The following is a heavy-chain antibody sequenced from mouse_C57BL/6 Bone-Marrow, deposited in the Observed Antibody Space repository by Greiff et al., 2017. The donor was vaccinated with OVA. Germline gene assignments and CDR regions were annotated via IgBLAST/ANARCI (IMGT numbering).Heavy chain of an antibody. D-gene: IGHD1-1*01. Sequence: EVKLEESGGGLVKPGGSLKLSCAASGFTFSDYGMHWVRQAPEKGLEWVAYISSGSSTIYYADTVKGRFTISRDNAKNTLFLQMTSLRSEDTAMYYCAREGYGNDFDYWGQGTTLTVSS. CDR1: GFTFSDYG. CDR3: AREGYGNDFDY. CDR2: ISSGSSTI. J-gene: IGHJ2*01. V-gene: IGHV5-17*01.